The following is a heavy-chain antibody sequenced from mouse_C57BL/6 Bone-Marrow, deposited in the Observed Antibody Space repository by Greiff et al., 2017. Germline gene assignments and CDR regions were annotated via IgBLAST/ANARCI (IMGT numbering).Heavy chain of an antibody. CDR1: GYTFTSYW. CDR2: IDPSDSYT. J-gene: IGHJ1*03. V-gene: IGHV1-50*01. Sequence: VQLQQPGAELVKPGASVKLSCKASGYTFTSYWMQWVKQRPGQGLEWIGEIDPSDSYTNYNQKFKGKATLTVDTSSSTAYMQLSSLTSEDSAVYYCARKGGDERYFDVWGTGTTVTVSS. CDR3: ARKGGDERYFDV. D-gene: IGHD3-3*01.